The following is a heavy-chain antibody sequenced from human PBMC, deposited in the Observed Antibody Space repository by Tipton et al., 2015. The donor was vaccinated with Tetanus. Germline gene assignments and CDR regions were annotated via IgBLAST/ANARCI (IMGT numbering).Heavy chain of an antibody. J-gene: IGHJ4*02. CDR3: AKYYYDSNTSGYLDY. CDR2: ISYDGSNK. Sequence: SLRLSCAASGFTFSSYAMHWVRQAPGKGLEWVAVISYDGSNKYYADSVKGRFTISRDNSKNTLYLQMNSPRAEDTAGYYCAKYYYDSNTSGYLDYWGQGTLVTVSS. CDR1: GFTFSSYA. V-gene: IGHV3-30-3*02. D-gene: IGHD3-22*01.